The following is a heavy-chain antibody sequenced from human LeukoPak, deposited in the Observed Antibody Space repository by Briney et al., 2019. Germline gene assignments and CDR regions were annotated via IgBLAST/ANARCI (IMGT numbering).Heavy chain of an antibody. CDR3: ASGYLGYCSGTTCSNFDY. CDR2: IYYSGST. Sequence: PSETLSLTCTVSGGSISSSSYYWGWIRQPPGKGLEWIGNIYYSGSTYYNPSLKSRVTISVDTSKNQFSLKLSSVTAADTAVYYCASGYLGYCSGTTCSNFDYWGQGTLVTVSS. V-gene: IGHV4-39*01. J-gene: IGHJ4*02. D-gene: IGHD2-15*01. CDR1: GGSISSSSYY.